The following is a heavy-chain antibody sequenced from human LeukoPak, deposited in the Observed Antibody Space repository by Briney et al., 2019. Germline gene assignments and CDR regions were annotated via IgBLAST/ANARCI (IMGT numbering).Heavy chain of an antibody. J-gene: IGHJ6*02. V-gene: IGHV3-30*14. Sequence: GGSLRLSCTASEFTFTNYGMHWVRQAPGKGLEWVAVISNDGTEKYYADSVKGRFTISRDNSKNTLYLQMNSLRAEDTAVYYCARLGSYYDMDVWGPGTTVTVSS. CDR3: ARLGSYYDMDV. CDR2: ISNDGTEK. CDR1: EFTFTNYG. D-gene: IGHD3-10*01.